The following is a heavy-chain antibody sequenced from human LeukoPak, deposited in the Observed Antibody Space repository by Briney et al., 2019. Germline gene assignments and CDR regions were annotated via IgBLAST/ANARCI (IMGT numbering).Heavy chain of an antibody. CDR2: VGGDDAT. Sequence: GGSLRLSCAASGFTFRDYAMNWVRQAPGKGLEWVSHVGGDDATFYTDSVKDRFTISRDNSKSTLSLQMNNLRLEDPALYYCVKDAWPRNGIFDPFDIWGQGTLVTVSS. V-gene: IGHV3-23*01. CDR1: GFTFRDYA. J-gene: IGHJ3*02. D-gene: IGHD2-8*01. CDR3: VKDAWPRNGIFDPFDI.